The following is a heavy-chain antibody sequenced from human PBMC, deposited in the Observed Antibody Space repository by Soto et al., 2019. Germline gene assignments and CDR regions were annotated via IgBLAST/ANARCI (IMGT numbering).Heavy chain of an antibody. D-gene: IGHD1-7*01. CDR2: IYWDDDK. CDR3: ANRRGANYRGNGYYFDY. J-gene: IGHJ4*02. CDR1: GFSLSTSGVG. V-gene: IGHV2-5*02. Sequence: QITLKESGPTLVKPTQTLTLTCSFSGFSLSTSGVGVGWIRQPPGKALEWLALIYWDDDKRYSPSLKSTLTITKDTSKHQVVLTMTNMDPVDTATYYCANRRGANYRGNGYYFDYWGQGTLVTVSS.